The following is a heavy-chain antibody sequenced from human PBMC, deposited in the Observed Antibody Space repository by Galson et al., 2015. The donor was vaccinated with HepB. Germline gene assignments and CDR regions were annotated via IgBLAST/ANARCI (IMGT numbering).Heavy chain of an antibody. CDR1: GFTLSSYA. CDR3: ARDSGYVSGWYAGRGGFDY. V-gene: IGHV3-30*03. D-gene: IGHD6-19*01. J-gene: IGHJ4*02. Sequence: SLRLSCAASGFTLSSYAIHWVRQAPGKGLAWVTVISYDGRNQNYADSVMGRFTISRDNSKDTVYLQMSSLRADDTAVYYWARDSGYVSGWYAGRGGFDYWGQGTLVTVSS. CDR2: ISYDGRNQ.